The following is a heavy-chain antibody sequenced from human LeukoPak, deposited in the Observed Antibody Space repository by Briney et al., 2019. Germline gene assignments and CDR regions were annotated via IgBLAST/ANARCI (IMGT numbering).Heavy chain of an antibody. CDR1: GFTFSSYA. CDR3: AKDSITRSRYCSSTSCADYYYMDV. J-gene: IGHJ6*03. V-gene: IGHV3-23*01. D-gene: IGHD2-2*01. CDR2: ISGSGGST. Sequence: GGSLRLSCAASGFTFSSYAMSWVRQAPGKGLEWVSAISGSGGSTYYADFVKGRFTISRDNPKNTLYLQMNSLRAEGTAVYYCAKDSITRSRYCSSTSCADYYYMDVWGKGTTVTVSS.